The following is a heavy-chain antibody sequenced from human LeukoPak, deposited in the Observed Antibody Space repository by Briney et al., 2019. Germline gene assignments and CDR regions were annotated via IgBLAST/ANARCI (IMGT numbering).Heavy chain of an antibody. CDR3: ARVEYSSPDAFDI. D-gene: IGHD6-6*01. J-gene: IGHJ3*02. V-gene: IGHV5-51*01. CDR2: IYPGDSDT. Sequence: GGSLKISCKGSGYSFTSYWIGWVRQMPGKGLEWMGIIYPGDSDTRYSPSFQGQVTISADKSISTAYLQWSSLKASDTAMYYCARVEYSSPDAFDIWGQGTMVTVSS. CDR1: GYSFTSYW.